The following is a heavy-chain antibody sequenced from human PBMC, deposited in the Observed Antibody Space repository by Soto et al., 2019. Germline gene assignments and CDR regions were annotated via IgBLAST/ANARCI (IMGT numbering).Heavy chain of an antibody. J-gene: IGHJ1*01. CDR2: IRSQPYGGTT. D-gene: IGHD3-10*01. CDR1: GFPFANFL. Sequence: EVYLVESGGGLVEPGRSLRLSCTGSGFPFANFLMSWFRQAPGKGLESVGFIRSQPYGGTTQYAASVRGRFTISRDDSKGIAYLQMNSLKSEDSGVYYCIGSFPFWGQGTLVTVSS. CDR3: IGSFPF. V-gene: IGHV3-49*03.